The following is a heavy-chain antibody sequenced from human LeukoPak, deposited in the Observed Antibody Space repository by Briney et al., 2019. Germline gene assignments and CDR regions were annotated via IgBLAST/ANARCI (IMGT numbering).Heavy chain of an antibody. D-gene: IGHD3-10*02. Sequence: PSETLSLTCTVSGGSTSNTSYYWGWIRQPPGKGLEWIGSIYYSGSTYYDSSLKSRVTISVDTSKNQFSLKLSSVTAADTAVYYCASHSSYVSPFRSWGRGPLVTVSP. CDR2: IYYSGST. CDR3: ASHSSYVSPFRS. J-gene: IGHJ5*02. CDR1: GGSTSNTSYY. V-gene: IGHV4-39*01.